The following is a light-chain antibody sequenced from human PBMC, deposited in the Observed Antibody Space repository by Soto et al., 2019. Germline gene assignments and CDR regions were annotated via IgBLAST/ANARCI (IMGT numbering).Light chain of an antibody. J-gene: IGKJ2*01. V-gene: IGKV1-9*01. CDR2: AAS. CDR3: QQLNSYPYT. Sequence: IQLTQSPSSLSASVRDRVTITCRASQDISSYLAWYQQEPGKAPRLLIYAASTLQSGVPSRFSGSGSGTDFTLTISSLQPEDSATYYCQQLNSYPYTFGQGTKLEIK. CDR1: QDISSY.